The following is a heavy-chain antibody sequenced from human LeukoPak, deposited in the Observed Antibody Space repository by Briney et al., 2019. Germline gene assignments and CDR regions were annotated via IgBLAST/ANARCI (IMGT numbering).Heavy chain of an antibody. J-gene: IGHJ3*02. D-gene: IGHD4/OR15-4a*01. CDR2: ISGSGGST. Sequence: GRSLRLSCAASGFTFSSYGMSWVRQAPGKGLEWVSAISGSGGSTYYADSVKGRFTISRDNSKNTLYLQMNSLRAEDTAMYYCAKVSLNMVNDAFDIWGQGTMVSVSS. CDR3: AKVSLNMVNDAFDI. CDR1: GFTFSSYG. V-gene: IGHV3-23*01.